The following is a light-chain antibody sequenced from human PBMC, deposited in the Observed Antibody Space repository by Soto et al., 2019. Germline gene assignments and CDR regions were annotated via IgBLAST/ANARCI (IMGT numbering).Light chain of an antibody. CDR3: AAWDDSLSGYV. CDR2: RNN. J-gene: IGLJ1*01. CDR1: SSNIESNY. V-gene: IGLV1-47*01. Sequence: QSVLTQPPSASGTPGQKVTISCSVSSSNIESNYVYWYQQLPGTAPKLLIYRNNQRPSGVPDRFSGSKSGTSASLAISGLRSEDEADYYCAAWDDSLSGYVFGPGTKLTVL.